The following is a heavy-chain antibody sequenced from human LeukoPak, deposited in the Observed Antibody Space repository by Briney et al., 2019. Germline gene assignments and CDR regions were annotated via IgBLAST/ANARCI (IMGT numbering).Heavy chain of an antibody. Sequence: GGSLRLSCAASGFTFSSYGMHWVRQAPGKGLEWVAVISYDGSNKYYADSVKGRFTISRDNSKNTLYLQMNSLRAEDTAVYYCAKTEREGTGWYGKNDYWGQGTLVTVSS. D-gene: IGHD6-19*01. V-gene: IGHV3-30*18. CDR1: GFTFSSYG. CDR3: AKTEREGTGWYGKNDY. CDR2: ISYDGSNK. J-gene: IGHJ4*02.